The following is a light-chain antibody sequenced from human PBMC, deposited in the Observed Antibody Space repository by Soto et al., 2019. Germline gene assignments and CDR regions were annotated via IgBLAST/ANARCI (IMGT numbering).Light chain of an antibody. CDR2: DAS. CDR1: QSVGSY. CDR3: QLSANWPLVT. Sequence: EIVLTQSPATLSLSPGERATLSCWASQSVGSYLAWYQHKPGQAPRLLIYDASSRATGIPARFSGSGSGTDFTLTISSREHADVAVYYCQLSANWPLVTFGRGTRLEIK. J-gene: IGKJ5*01. V-gene: IGKV3-11*01.